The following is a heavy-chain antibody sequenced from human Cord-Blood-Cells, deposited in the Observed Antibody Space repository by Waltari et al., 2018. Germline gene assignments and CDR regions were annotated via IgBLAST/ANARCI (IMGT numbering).Heavy chain of an antibody. CDR3: ARGSSSGWYIVPGAFDI. CDR2: IIPIFGTA. V-gene: IGHV1-69*01. CDR1: GGTFSSNA. D-gene: IGHD6-19*01. J-gene: IGHJ3*02. Sequence: QVQLVQSGAEVKKPGSSVKVSCKASGGTFSSNAISRVRQAPGQGLEWMGGIIPIFGTANYAQKFQGRVTITADESSSTAYMELSSLRSEDTAVYYCARGSSSGWYIVPGAFDIRGQGTMVTVSS.